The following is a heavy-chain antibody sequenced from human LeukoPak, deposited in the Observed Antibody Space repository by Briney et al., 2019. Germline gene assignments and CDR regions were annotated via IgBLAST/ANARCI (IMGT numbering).Heavy chain of an antibody. J-gene: IGHJ4*02. CDR1: GFTFSFYA. CDR2: ISSNGVST. CDR3: ARATEYNGWYVSFDY. D-gene: IGHD6-19*01. Sequence: AGGSLRLSCAASGFTFSFYAMHWVRQAPGKGLEYVSAISSNGVSTYYANSVKGRFTISRDNSKNTVYLQMGSLRAEDMAVYYCARATEYNGWYVSFDYWGQGTLVTVSS. V-gene: IGHV3-64*01.